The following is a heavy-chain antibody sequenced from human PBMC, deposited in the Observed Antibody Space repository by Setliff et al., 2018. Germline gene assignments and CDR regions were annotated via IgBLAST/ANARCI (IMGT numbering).Heavy chain of an antibody. Sequence: SETLSLTCTVSGGSISDSHYYWGWFRQPPGMRPEWIGTVYYSGSIYYNPSLKSRVTLFVDTSKDQFSLRLTSMTAADTAVYYGARQVEMATIAFDVWGQGTMVTVS. CDR2: VYYSGSI. CDR3: ARQVEMATIAFDV. D-gene: IGHD5-12*01. V-gene: IGHV4-39*01. CDR1: GGSISDSHYY. J-gene: IGHJ3*01.